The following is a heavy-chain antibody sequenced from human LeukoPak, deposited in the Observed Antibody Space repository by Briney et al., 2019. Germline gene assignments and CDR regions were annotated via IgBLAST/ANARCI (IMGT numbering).Heavy chain of an antibody. CDR1: GFTFSGPA. CDR3: ASSTHIVGPLDY. Sequence: GGSLRLSCAASGFTFSGPAMHWVRQASGKGLEWVGRIRSKANSYATAYAASVKGRFTISRDDSKNTAGLQMNSLKTEDTAVYYCASSTHIVGPLDYWGQGTLVTVSS. CDR2: IRSKANSYAT. J-gene: IGHJ4*02. D-gene: IGHD2-21*01. V-gene: IGHV3-73*01.